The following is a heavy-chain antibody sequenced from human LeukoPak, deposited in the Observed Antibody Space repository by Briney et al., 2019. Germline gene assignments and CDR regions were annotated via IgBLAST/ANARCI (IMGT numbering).Heavy chain of an antibody. J-gene: IGHJ4*02. V-gene: IGHV1-18*01. Sequence: WVSVKVSCKASGYTFTSYGISWVRQAPGQGLERMGWISAYNGNTNYAQKLQGRVTMTTDTSTSTAYMELRSLRSDDTAVYYCAREPPPAYGSGSYTDYWGQGTLVTVSS. CDR1: GYTFTSYG. CDR2: ISAYNGNT. CDR3: AREPPPAYGSGSYTDY. D-gene: IGHD3-10*01.